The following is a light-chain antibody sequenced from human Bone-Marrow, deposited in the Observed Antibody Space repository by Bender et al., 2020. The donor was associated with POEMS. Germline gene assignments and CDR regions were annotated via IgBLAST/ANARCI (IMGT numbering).Light chain of an antibody. CDR1: SSNIGNHG. Sequence: QSVVTQPPSLSEAPRQRFTISCSGSSSNIGNHGVNWYQQLPVEAPKLLFYYDDLLTPGASDRFSSSKSGSSASLAMSELQSEDEDLDYCSCWDDSLSGWIFGGGTKLTVL. CDR3: SCWDDSLSGWI. CDR2: YDD. J-gene: IGLJ2*01. V-gene: IGLV1-36*01.